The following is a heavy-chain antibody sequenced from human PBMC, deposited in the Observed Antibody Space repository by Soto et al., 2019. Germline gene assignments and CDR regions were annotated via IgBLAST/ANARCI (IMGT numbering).Heavy chain of an antibody. CDR3: VKPYTSSSNIDY. V-gene: IGHV3-64D*06. Sequence: PGGSLRLSCSASGFTFSSYAMHWVRQAPGKGLEYVSAISSNGGSTYYADSVRGRFTISRDNSKNTLYLQMSSLRAEATAVYYCVKPYTSSSNIDYWGQGTLVTVSS. CDR2: ISSNGGST. CDR1: GFTFSSYA. J-gene: IGHJ4*02. D-gene: IGHD6-6*01.